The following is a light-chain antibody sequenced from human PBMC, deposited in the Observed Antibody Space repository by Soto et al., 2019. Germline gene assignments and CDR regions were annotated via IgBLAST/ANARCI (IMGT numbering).Light chain of an antibody. Sequence: QSVLTQPASVSGSPGQSITISCTGTSSDVGAYNFVSWHQQHPGKAPKLMIDNVYDRPSVISYRISGSKTGNTASLTTSGLQGEDEADYYCSAYTISRTYVFGTGTKVTVL. J-gene: IGLJ1*01. CDR1: SSDVGAYNF. CDR2: NVY. V-gene: IGLV2-14*03. CDR3: SAYTISRTYV.